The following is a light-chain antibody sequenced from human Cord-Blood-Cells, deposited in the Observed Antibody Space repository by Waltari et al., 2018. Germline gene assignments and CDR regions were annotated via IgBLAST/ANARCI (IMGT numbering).Light chain of an antibody. Sequence: EIVLTQSPGTLSLSPGERATLSCRASQSVSSSYLAWYQQKPGQAPRLLIYGASSRSTGIPDRFSSSASGTDFTLTISRLEPEDFAVYYCQQNGSSPTFGQGTKVEIK. CDR3: QQNGSSPT. CDR2: GAS. V-gene: IGKV3-20*01. CDR1: QSVSSSY. J-gene: IGKJ1*01.